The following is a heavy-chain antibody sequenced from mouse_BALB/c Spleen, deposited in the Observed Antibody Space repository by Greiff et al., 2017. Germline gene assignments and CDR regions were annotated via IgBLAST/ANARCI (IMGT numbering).Heavy chain of an antibody. J-gene: IGHJ2*01. Sequence: EVKLMESGGGLVKPGGSLKLSCAASGFTFSSYAMSWVRQTPEKRLEWVASISSGGSTYYPDSVKGRFTISRDNARNILYLQVSSLRSEDTAMYYCARSTTVVDYFDYWGQGTTLTVSS. CDR1: GFTFSSYA. V-gene: IGHV5-6-5*01. CDR2: ISSGGST. CDR3: ARSTTVVDYFDY. D-gene: IGHD1-1*01.